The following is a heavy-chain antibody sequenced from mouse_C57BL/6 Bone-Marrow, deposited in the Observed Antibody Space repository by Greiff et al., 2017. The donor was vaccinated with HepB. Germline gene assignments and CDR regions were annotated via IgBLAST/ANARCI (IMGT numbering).Heavy chain of an antibody. CDR2: IDPSDSYT. J-gene: IGHJ4*01. V-gene: IGHV1-69*01. CDR1: GYTFTSYW. Sequence: QVQLKESGAELVMPGASVKLSCKASGYTFTSYWMHWVKQRPGQGLEWIGEIDPSDSYTNYNQKFKGKSTLTVDKSSSTAYMQLSSLTSEDAAVYYCARLAITTRYYAMDYWGQGTSVTVSS. CDR3: ARLAITTRYYAMDY. D-gene: IGHD2-4*01.